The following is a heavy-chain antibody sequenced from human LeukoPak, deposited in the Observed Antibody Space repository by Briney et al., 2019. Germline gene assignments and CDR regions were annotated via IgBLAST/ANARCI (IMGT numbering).Heavy chain of an antibody. J-gene: IGHJ4*02. D-gene: IGHD5-18*01. CDR2: IIPIFSTA. CDR3: ARAAFRYSYGYAFDY. Sequence: ASVKVSCKASGGTLSNYAISWVRQAPGQGLEWMGGIIPIFSTANYAQKFQGRVTITADKSTSTAYMELSSLRSEDTAVYCCARAAFRYSYGYAFDYWGQGTLVTVSS. CDR1: GGTLSNYA. V-gene: IGHV1-69*06.